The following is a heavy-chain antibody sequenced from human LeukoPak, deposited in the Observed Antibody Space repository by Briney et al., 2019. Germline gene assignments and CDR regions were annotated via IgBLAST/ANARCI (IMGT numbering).Heavy chain of an antibody. CDR1: GFSFSTYA. Sequence: GGSLRLSCAASGFSFSTYAMHWVRQAPGKGPEWVTTFSRNGHDTYYADSVKGRFTIFRDNSKSTLYLQMNSLRAEDTAVYYCAKGSLGSWYFFDSWGQGTLVTVSS. V-gene: IGHV3-23*01. CDR3: AKGSLGSWYFFDS. D-gene: IGHD6-13*01. J-gene: IGHJ4*02. CDR2: FSRNGHDT.